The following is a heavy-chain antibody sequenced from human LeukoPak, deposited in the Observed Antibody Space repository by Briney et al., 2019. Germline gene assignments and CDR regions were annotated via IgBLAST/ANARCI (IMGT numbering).Heavy chain of an antibody. D-gene: IGHD1-1*01. V-gene: IGHV3-66*01. J-gene: IGHJ4*02. CDR1: GFTVSSNY. CDR2: IYSGGST. CDR3: ALQQLKRYYFDY. Sequence: PGGSLRLSCAASGFTVSSNYMSWVRQAPGKGLEWVSVIYSGGSTYYADSVEGRFTISRDNSKNTLYLQMNSLRAEDTAVYYCALQQLKRYYFDYWGQGTLVTVSS.